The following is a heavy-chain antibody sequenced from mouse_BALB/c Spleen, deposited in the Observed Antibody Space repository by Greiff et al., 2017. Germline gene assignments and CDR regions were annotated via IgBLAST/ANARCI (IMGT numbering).Heavy chain of an antibody. J-gene: IGHJ4*01. CDR1: GFSLTSYG. D-gene: IGHD2-1*01. Sequence: VQLVESGPGLVAPSQSLSITCTVSGFSLTSYGVHWVRQPPGKGLEWLGVIWAGGSTNYNSALMSRLSISKDNSKSQVFLKMNSLQTDDTAMYYCAREGYYGNYASYAMDYWGQGTSVTVSS. CDR3: AREGYYGNYASYAMDY. V-gene: IGHV2-9*02. CDR2: IWAGGST.